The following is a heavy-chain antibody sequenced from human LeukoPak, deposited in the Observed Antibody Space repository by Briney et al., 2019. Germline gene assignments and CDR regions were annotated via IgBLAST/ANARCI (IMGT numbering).Heavy chain of an antibody. V-gene: IGHV3-15*01. J-gene: IGHJ4*02. Sequence: PXGSLXXXCAASGFTFSNAWMSXVRQAPGKGLEWVGRIKGKTDGGTTDYAAPVKGRFTISRDDSKNTLYLQMNSLKTEDTAVYYCTTGFYWGQGTLVTVSS. CDR3: TTGFY. CDR1: GFTFSNAW. CDR2: IKGKTDGGTT.